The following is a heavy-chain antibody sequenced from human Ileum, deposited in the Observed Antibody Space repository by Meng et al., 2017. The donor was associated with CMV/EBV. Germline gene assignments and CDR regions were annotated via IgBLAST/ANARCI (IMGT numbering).Heavy chain of an antibody. Sequence: SGYTFTSYYMHWVRQAPGQGLEWMGIINPSGGSTSYAQKFQGRVTMTRDTSTSTVYMELSSLRSEDTAVYYCARAGYGGNSENWFDPWGQGTPVTVSS. V-gene: IGHV1-46*01. J-gene: IGHJ5*02. CDR2: INPSGGST. D-gene: IGHD4-23*01. CDR3: ARAGYGGNSENWFDP. CDR1: GYTFTSYY.